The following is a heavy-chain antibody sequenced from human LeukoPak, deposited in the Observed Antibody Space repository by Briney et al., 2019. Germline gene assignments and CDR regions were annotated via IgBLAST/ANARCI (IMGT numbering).Heavy chain of an antibody. V-gene: IGHV4-38-2*02. CDR3: ARDHRRYNYARFDY. J-gene: IGHJ4*02. CDR2: MYHTGST. Sequence: SETLSLTCTVSGYSMSSGYYWGWIRQPPERGLEWIGSMYHTGSTNYNPSLKSRVTISVDTSKNQFSLKLSSVTAADTAVYYCARDHRRYNYARFDYWGQGTLVTVSS. D-gene: IGHD5-18*01. CDR1: GYSMSSGYY.